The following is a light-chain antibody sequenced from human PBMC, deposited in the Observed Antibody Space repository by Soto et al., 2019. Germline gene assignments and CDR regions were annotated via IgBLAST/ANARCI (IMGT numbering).Light chain of an antibody. V-gene: IGKV3-15*01. CDR2: GAS. Sequence: IVMTQSPATLYVSPGERATLSCRAGQSVSSNLAWYQQKPGQAPRLLIYGASTRATGIPARFSGSGSGTEFTLTISSLQSEDFAVYYCQQYNNWWTFGQGTKVEI. CDR1: QSVSSN. CDR3: QQYNNWWT. J-gene: IGKJ1*01.